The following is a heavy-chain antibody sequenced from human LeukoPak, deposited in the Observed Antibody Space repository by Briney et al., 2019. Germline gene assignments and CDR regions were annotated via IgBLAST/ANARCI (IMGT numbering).Heavy chain of an antibody. CDR1: GFSFSRFA. V-gene: IGHV3-64D*06. CDR3: GEGGCNRSCFYSN. CDR2: ISSNGGST. J-gene: IGHJ4*02. Sequence: PGWSLRLSCSASGFSFSRFAMHWVRQAPGKGLEYISAISSNGGSTDYADSVKGRFIISRDNSKSTLYLQMNSLGAEDTALYSCGEGGCNRSCFYSNWGQGTLVTVSS. D-gene: IGHD2/OR15-2a*01.